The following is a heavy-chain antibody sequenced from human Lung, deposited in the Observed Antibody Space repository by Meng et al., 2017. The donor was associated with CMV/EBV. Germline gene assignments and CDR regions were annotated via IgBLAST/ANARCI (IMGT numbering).Heavy chain of an antibody. CDR3: ARERLYQPLWGDALDI. V-gene: IGHV3-21*06. J-gene: IGHJ3*02. D-gene: IGHD2-2*01. Sequence: GESLKISCAPSGFSFSTYTLHWVRQAPGKGLEWVASISSSRSYINYADPVKGRFTISRDNAKDSLYLQMSSLRAEDTAVYYCARERLYQPLWGDALDIWGQGTMVTVS. CDR1: GFSFSTYT. CDR2: ISSSRSYI.